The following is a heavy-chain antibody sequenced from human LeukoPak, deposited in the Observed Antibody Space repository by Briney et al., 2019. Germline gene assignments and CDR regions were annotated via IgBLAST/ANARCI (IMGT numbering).Heavy chain of an antibody. D-gene: IGHD1-26*01. CDR2: IYYSGST. V-gene: IGHV4-31*03. Sequence: SQTLSLTCTVSGGSISSGGYYWSWIRQHPGKGLEWIGYIYYSGSTYFNPSLKSRVTISVDTSKNQFSLKLSSVTAADTAVYYCARVVGRRGAFDIWGQGTMVTVSS. CDR1: GGSISSGGYY. J-gene: IGHJ3*02. CDR3: ARVVGRRGAFDI.